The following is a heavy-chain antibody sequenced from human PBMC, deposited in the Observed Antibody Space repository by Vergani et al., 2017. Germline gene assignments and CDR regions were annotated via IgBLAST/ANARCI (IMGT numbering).Heavy chain of an antibody. CDR2: ISYDGSNK. J-gene: IGHJ4*02. V-gene: IGHV3-30*18. CDR1: GFTFSSYG. CDR3: AKDFRSSWYDY. Sequence: QVSLVESGGGVVQPGRSLRLSCAASGFTFSSYGMHWVRQAPGKGLEWVAVISYDGSNKYYADSVKGRFTISRDNSKNTLYLQMNSLRAEDTAVYYCAKDFRSSWYDYWGQGTLVTVSS. D-gene: IGHD6-13*01.